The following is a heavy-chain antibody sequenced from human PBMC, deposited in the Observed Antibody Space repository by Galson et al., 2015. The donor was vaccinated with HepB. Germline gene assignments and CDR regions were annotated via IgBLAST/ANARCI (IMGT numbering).Heavy chain of an antibody. V-gene: IGHV3-11*06. J-gene: IGHJ4*02. CDR1: RFTFSDYY. D-gene: IGHD4-17*01. CDR3: ARAAHSDYGDHAHFDY. Sequence: SLRLSCAASRFTFSDYYMTWIRQAPGKGLEWLSYISGGATYTNYADSVKGRFTISRDNAKNSLYLHMRSLRDDDTAVYYCARAAHSDYGDHAHFDYWGQGTLVTVSS. CDR2: ISGGATYT.